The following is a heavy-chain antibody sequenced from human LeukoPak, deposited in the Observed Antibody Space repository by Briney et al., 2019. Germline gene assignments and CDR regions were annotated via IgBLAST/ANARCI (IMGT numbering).Heavy chain of an antibody. CDR2: GDYSGGT. CDR3: AGERGEEYSSGWYKTNYFYN. CDR1: GDSFTSVTDY. J-gene: IGHJ4*02. V-gene: IGHV4-39*07. Sequence: PSETLSLTCTVSGDSFTSVTDYWAWIRLPPGKGLEWIASGDYSGGTYYNPSLESRVAISADMSKNQISLKLTSVTGADTAVYYCAGERGEEYSSGWYKTNYFYNWGQGIRVTVSS. D-gene: IGHD6-19*01.